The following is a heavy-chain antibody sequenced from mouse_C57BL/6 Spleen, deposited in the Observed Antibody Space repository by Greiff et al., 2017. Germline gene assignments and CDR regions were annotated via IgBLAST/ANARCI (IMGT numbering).Heavy chain of an antibody. CDR1: GYTFTSYW. V-gene: IGHV1-50*01. Sequence: QVQLKQPGAELVKPGASVKLSCKVSGYTFTSYWLQWGKQRPGQGLEWIGEIDPSDSYTNYNQKFKGKATLTVDPSSSTAYMQLSSLTSDDSAVYYCARSPVVAPNWYFDVWGTGTTVTVSS. CDR2: IDPSDSYT. CDR3: ARSPVVAPNWYFDV. J-gene: IGHJ1*03. D-gene: IGHD1-1*01.